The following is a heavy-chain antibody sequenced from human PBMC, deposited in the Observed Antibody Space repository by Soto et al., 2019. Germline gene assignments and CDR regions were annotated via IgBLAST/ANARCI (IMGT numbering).Heavy chain of an antibody. CDR2: ISDDGSNE. D-gene: IGHD3-10*01. CDR3: ARDRSFGSGSYYTRPLAF. Sequence: QVQLVESGGSVVQPGRSLRLSCAVSGFTFSSYSFHWVRQAPGKGLEWVALISDDGSNEDYADSVRGRFTCSRDNSKNTRYLQMNSLRPDDTAVYYCARDRSFGSGSYYTRPLAFWSQGTLVTVSS. CDR1: GFTFSSYS. J-gene: IGHJ4*02. V-gene: IGHV3-30-3*01.